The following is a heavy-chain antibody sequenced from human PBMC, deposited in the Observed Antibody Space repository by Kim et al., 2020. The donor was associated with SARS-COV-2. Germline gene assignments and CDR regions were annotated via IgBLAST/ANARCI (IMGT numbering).Heavy chain of an antibody. CDR3: AKDHYDYVWGSYRPLYYGMDV. D-gene: IGHD3-16*02. J-gene: IGHJ6*02. CDR2: ISGSGGST. Sequence: GGSLRLSCAASGFTFSSYAMSWVRQAPGKGLEWVSAISGSGGSTYYADSVKGRFTISRDNSKNTLYLQMNSLRAEDTAVYYCAKDHYDYVWGSYRPLYYGMDVWGQGTTVTVSS. CDR1: GFTFSSYA. V-gene: IGHV3-23*01.